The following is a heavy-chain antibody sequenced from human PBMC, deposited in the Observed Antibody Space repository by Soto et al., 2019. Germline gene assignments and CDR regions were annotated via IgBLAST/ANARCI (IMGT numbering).Heavy chain of an antibody. CDR3: ARDTYSSSWDY. V-gene: IGHV1-3*01. J-gene: IGHJ4*02. Sequence: QVQLVQSGAEVKKPGASVKDSCKASGYTFTSYAMHWVRQAPGQRLEWMGWINAGNGHTKYSQKFQGRVTITRDTSASTGYMELSILRSEDTCVYDCARDTYSSSWDYWGQGTPVTVSS. D-gene: IGHD6-13*01. CDR1: GYTFTSYA. CDR2: INAGNGHT.